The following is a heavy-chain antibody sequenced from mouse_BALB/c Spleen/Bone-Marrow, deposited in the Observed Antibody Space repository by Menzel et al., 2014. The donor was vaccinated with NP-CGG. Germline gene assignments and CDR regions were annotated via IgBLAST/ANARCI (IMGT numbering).Heavy chain of an antibody. D-gene: IGHD6-2*01. Sequence: DVHLVESGGGLVQPGGSLKLSCAASGFDFSRYWMSWVRQAPGKGLEWIGEINPDSSTINYTPSLKDKFIISRDNAKNTLYLQMSKVRSEDTALYYCARPGSPLVDYWYFDVWGAGTTVTVSS. CDR3: ARPGSPLVDYWYFDV. V-gene: IGHV4-1*02. CDR2: INPDSSTI. J-gene: IGHJ1*01. CDR1: GFDFSRYW.